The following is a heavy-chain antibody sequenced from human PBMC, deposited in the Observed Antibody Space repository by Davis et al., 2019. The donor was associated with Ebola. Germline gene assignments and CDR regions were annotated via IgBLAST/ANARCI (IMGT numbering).Heavy chain of an antibody. Sequence: PGGSLRLSCAASGFTFSSYAMSWVRQAPGKGLEWVSAISGSGDSTYYADSVKGRFTISRDNSKNTLYMQMNSLRAEDTAVYYCAKAEVGATADCFDYWGQGSLVTVSS. CDR1: GFTFSSYA. D-gene: IGHD1-26*01. J-gene: IGHJ4*02. V-gene: IGHV3-23*01. CDR3: AKAEVGATADCFDY. CDR2: ISGSGDST.